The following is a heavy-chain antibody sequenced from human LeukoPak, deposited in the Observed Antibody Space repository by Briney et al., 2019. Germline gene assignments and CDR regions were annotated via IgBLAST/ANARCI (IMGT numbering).Heavy chain of an antibody. Sequence: GGSLRLSCAASGFTFSSYGMHWVRQAPGKGLEWVAVISYDGSNKYYADSVKGRFTISRDTSKNTLYLQMNRLRPEDTAVYYCARRGQGYCNSVNCPVPFDMWGQGTLVIVSS. J-gene: IGHJ3*02. D-gene: IGHD2-15*01. V-gene: IGHV3-30*03. CDR3: ARRGQGYCNSVNCPVPFDM. CDR2: ISYDGSNK. CDR1: GFTFSSYG.